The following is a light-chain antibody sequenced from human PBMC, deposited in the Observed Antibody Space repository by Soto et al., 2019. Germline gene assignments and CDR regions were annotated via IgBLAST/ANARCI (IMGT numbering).Light chain of an antibody. J-gene: IGKJ4*01. CDR2: GAS. CDR1: QSVSSTY. V-gene: IGKV3-20*01. Sequence: EIVLTQSPGTLSLSPGERATLSCRASQSVSSTYLAWYQQKPGQAPRLLIYGASSRATGITDSFSGSGSGTDFTLTISRLDPEDFAVYYCQHYGSLVLTFGGGTKVEIK. CDR3: QHYGSLVLT.